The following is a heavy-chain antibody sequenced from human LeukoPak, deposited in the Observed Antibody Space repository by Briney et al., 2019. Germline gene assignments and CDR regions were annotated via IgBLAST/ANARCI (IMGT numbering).Heavy chain of an antibody. J-gene: IGHJ4*02. CDR3: ARTREQWQVLDY. V-gene: IGHV3-30*03. Sequence: GGSLRLSCAASGFPFSSYGMHWVRQAPGKGLEWVAVISHEGSYRNHADSVKGRFVISRDNSRNMAFLQMDSLSAEDTAVYYCARTREQWQVLDYWGQGTLVTVSS. CDR1: GFPFSSYG. CDR2: ISHEGSYR. D-gene: IGHD6-19*01.